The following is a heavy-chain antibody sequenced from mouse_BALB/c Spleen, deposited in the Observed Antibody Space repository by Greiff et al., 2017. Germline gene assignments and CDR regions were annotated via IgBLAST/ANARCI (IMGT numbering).Heavy chain of an antibody. CDR1: GFTFSSYA. V-gene: IGHV5-6-5*01. D-gene: IGHD1-1*01. CDR2: ISSGGST. CDR3: ARGSFITTVVAYYFDY. Sequence: EVQLVESGGGLVKPGGSLKLSCAASGFTFSSYAMSWVRQTPEKRLEWVASISSGGSTYYPDSVKGRFTISRDNARNILYLQMSSLRSEDTAMYYCARGSFITTVVAYYFDYWGQGTTLTVSS. J-gene: IGHJ2*01.